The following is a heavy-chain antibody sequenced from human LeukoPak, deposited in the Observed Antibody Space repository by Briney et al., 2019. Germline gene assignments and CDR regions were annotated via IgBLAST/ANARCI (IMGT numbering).Heavy chain of an antibody. J-gene: IGHJ6*03. CDR1: GGSISSGSYY. CDR2: IYTSGST. D-gene: IGHD3-22*01. CDR3: ARVWAGGDSSDYMDV. V-gene: IGHV4-61*02. Sequence: SETLSLTCTVSGGSISSGSYYWSWIRQPAGKGLEWIGRIYTSGSTNYNPSLKSRVTISVDTSKNQFSLKLSSVTAADTAVYYCARVWAGGDSSDYMDVWGKGTTVTVSS.